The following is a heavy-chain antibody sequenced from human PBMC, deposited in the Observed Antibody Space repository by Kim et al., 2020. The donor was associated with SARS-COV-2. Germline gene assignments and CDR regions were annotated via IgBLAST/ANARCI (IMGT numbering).Heavy chain of an antibody. Sequence: GKGRFTISRDNSKNSLYLQMNSLRTEDTALYYCAKDIGYMITFGGVIGAWGQGTLVTVSS. V-gene: IGHV3-43*01. CDR3: AKDIGYMITFGGVIGA. D-gene: IGHD3-16*02. J-gene: IGHJ5*02.